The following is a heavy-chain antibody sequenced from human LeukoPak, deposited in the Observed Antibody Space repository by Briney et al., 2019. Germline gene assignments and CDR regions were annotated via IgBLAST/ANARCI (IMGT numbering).Heavy chain of an antibody. CDR1: GFTVSSNY. Sequence: GGSLRLSCAASGFTVSSNYMSWVRQAPGKGLEWVSVIYSGGSTYYADSVKGRLTISRDSSKNTLYLQMNSLRAEDTAVYYCASLIVVAGAFDIWGQGTMVTVSS. CDR3: ASLIVVAGAFDI. CDR2: IYSGGST. V-gene: IGHV3-53*01. D-gene: IGHD3-22*01. J-gene: IGHJ3*02.